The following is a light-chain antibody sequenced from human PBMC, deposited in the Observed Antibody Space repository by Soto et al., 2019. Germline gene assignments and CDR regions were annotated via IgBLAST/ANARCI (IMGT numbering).Light chain of an antibody. CDR2: LGS. CDR3: MQALQSLT. CDR1: QILLQRNGYNY. Sequence: IVMTQSPLSLPVTPGESSSIACRSSQILLQRNGYNYLDWYLQKPGQSPHLLIYLGSNRASGVPDRFSGSGSGTDFSLKISRVEAEDVGTYYCMQALQSLTFGQGTRLEI. V-gene: IGKV2-28*01. J-gene: IGKJ5*01.